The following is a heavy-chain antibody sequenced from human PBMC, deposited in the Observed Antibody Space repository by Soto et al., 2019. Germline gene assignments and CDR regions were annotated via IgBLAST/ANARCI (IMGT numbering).Heavy chain of an antibody. J-gene: IGHJ6*03. Sequence: GGSLRLSCAASGFTFSSYWMSWVRQAPGKGLEWVANIKQDGSEKYYVDSVKGRFTISRNNAKNSLYLQMNSLRAEDTAVYYCARELADYYGSGKTTYYYYMDVWGKGTTVTVSS. CDR3: ARELADYYGSGKTTYYYYMDV. CDR2: IKQDGSEK. V-gene: IGHV3-7*01. CDR1: GFTFSSYW. D-gene: IGHD3-10*01.